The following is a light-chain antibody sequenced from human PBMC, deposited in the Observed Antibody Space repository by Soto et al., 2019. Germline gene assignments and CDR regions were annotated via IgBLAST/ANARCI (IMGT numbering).Light chain of an antibody. CDR3: SSYKSGATLV. CDR1: SSDVGAYNH. Sequence: QSALTQPASVSGSPGQSITISGTGTSSDVGAYNHVAWYQQYPGKAPKLIIFEVSDRPSGVSNRFSGSKSGNTASLSISGLQPEDEADYYCSSYKSGATLVFGGGTKLTVL. J-gene: IGLJ3*02. V-gene: IGLV2-14*01. CDR2: EVS.